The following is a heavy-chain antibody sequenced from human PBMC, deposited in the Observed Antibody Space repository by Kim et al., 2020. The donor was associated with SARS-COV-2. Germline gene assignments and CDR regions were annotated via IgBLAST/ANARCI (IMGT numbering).Heavy chain of an antibody. J-gene: IGHJ6*02. D-gene: IGHD5-18*01. CDR3: ARLKWDTARYYYGMDV. V-gene: IGHV4-59*08. Sequence: SLKSGVTIAVDTSKNQFSLKLSSVTAADTAVYYCARLKWDTARYYYGMDVWGQGTTVTVSS.